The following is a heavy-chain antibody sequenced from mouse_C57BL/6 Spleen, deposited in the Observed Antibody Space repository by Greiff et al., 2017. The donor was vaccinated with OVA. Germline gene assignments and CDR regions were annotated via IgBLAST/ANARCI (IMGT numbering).Heavy chain of an antibody. Sequence: EVQVVESGAELVKPGASVKLSCTVSGFNIKDYYMHWVKQRTEQGLEWIGRIDPEDGETKYAPKFQGKATITADTSSNTAYLQLSSLTSEDTAVYYCARSGGNPYYFDYWGQGTTLTVSS. V-gene: IGHV14-2*01. CDR1: GFNIKDYY. CDR2: IDPEDGET. D-gene: IGHD2-1*01. J-gene: IGHJ2*01. CDR3: ARSGGNPYYFDY.